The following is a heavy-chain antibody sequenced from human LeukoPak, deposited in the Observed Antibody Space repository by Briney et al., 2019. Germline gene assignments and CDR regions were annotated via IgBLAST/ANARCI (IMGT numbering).Heavy chain of an antibody. CDR2: INPSGGST. Sequence: GASVKVSCKASGYTLISIYNMHWVRPAPGQGLEWMGIINPSGGSTSYAQKFQGRVTMTRDTSTSTVYMELSSLRSEDTAVYYGAREGVAGTGLDYWGQGTLVTVSS. CDR3: AREGVAGTGLDY. D-gene: IGHD6-13*01. V-gene: IGHV1-46*01. J-gene: IGHJ4*02. CDR1: GYTLISIYN.